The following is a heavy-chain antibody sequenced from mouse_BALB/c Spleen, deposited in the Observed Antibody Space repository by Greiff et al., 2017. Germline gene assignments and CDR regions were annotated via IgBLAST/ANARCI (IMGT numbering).Heavy chain of an antibody. CDR1: GFSLTSYG. J-gene: IGHJ1*01. CDR3: ARKRYYGSREDWYFDV. Sequence: QVQLQQSGPGLVQPSQSLSITCTVSGFSLTSYGVHWVRQSPGKGLEWLGVIWSGGSTDYNAAFISRLSISKDNSKSQVFFKMNSLQANDTAIYYCARKRYYGSREDWYFDVWGAGTTVTVSS. D-gene: IGHD1-1*01. V-gene: IGHV2-2*02. CDR2: IWSGGST.